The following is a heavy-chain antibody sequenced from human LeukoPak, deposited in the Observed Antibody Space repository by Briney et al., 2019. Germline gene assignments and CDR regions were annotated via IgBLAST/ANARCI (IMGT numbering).Heavy chain of an antibody. CDR2: IGYDGSAK. CDR1: GFTFSSYG. V-gene: IGHV3-30*18. Sequence: GRSLRLSCAASGFTFSSYGIHWVRQAPGKGLEWVAVIGYDGSAKFYADSVKGRFTISRDNSKNTLYLQMNSLRPEDTALYYCAKEGGNTYVNSYWYFDLWGRGSLVTVSS. D-gene: IGHD1-1*01. CDR3: AKEGGNTYVNSYWYFDL. J-gene: IGHJ2*01.